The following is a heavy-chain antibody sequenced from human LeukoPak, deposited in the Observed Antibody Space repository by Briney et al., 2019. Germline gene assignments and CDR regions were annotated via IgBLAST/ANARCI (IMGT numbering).Heavy chain of an antibody. D-gene: IGHD4-23*01. CDR2: INSAGTSK. CDR3: ARGRNAGGPYYSDY. Sequence: GGSLKLSCAASEFTFSTYAINWVRQAPGKGLDWFSSINSAGTSKKYADSLKGRFTISNDNAKNPLFLQLSSLRAEDKAVYYFARGRNAGGPYYSDYWGQGTLGTLS. CDR1: EFTFSTYA. V-gene: IGHV3-21*01. J-gene: IGHJ4*02.